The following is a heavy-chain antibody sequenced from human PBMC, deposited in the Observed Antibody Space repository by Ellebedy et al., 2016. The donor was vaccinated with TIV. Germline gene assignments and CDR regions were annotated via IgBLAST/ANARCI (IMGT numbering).Heavy chain of an antibody. D-gene: IGHD6-19*01. CDR1: GYTFTGYY. CDR2: INPNSGGT. V-gene: IGHV1-2*02. Sequence: ASVKVSCKASGYTFTGYYLHWVRQAPGQGLEWMGWINPNSGGTDYAQKFQGRVTMTRDTSISTAYMELSRLRSDDTAVYYCARGLIVVAASYGLDVWGQGTTVTVSS. J-gene: IGHJ6*02. CDR3: ARGLIVVAASYGLDV.